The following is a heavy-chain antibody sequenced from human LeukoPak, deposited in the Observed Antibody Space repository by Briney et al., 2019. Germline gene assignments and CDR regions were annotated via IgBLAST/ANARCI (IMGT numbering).Heavy chain of an antibody. J-gene: IGHJ3*02. CDR1: GYSFTSYW. CDR3: PKLSNRVPYGDYNFAFYI. D-gene: IGHD4-17*01. CDR2: IYPGDSDT. V-gene: IGHV5-51*01. Sequence: GESLKISCKGSGYSFTSYWIGWVRQMPGKGLEWMGIIYPGDSDTRYSPSFQGQVIISADKSISTAYLQWSRLKASDTAMLSCPKLSNRVPYGDYNFAFYIWGQGKSFTASP.